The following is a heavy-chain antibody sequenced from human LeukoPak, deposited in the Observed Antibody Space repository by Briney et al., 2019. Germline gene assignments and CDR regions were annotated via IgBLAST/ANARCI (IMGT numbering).Heavy chain of an antibody. D-gene: IGHD4/OR15-4a*01. V-gene: IGHV4-34*01. CDR1: GGSFSGYY. CDR2: IHPSGST. Sequence: SETLSLTCAVYGGSFSGYYWSWYRQPPGKGLEWIGEIHPSGSTHYNPSLASRVIISVDTSKNQFSLKVNSVTAADTAVYYCVRGQDQAKSREWGQGTLPTVSS. J-gene: IGHJ4*02. CDR3: VRGQDQAKSRE.